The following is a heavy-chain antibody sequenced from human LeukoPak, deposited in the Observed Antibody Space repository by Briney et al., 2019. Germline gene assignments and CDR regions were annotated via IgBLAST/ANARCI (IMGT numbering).Heavy chain of an antibody. CDR2: IYSGGST. CDR3: SRERDQVAAIRFDY. V-gene: IGHV3-53*04. D-gene: IGHD5-12*01. J-gene: IGHJ4*02. Sequence: GGSLRLSCAASGFTVSSNYMSWVRQAPGKGLEWVSVIYSGGSTYYADSVKGRFTISRHNSKNTLYLQMNSLRAEDTAVYYCSRERDQVAAIRFDYWGRGTLVTVSS. CDR1: GFTVSSNY.